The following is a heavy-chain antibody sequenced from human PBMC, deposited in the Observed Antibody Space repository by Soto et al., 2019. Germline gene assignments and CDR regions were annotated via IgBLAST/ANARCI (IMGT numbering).Heavy chain of an antibody. J-gene: IGHJ3*02. CDR3: ARAVDILAKPRGVAFVI. Sequence: ASVKVSCKASGYTFTNYYMHWVRQAPGQGLEWMGIINPNGGSTSYAQKFQGRVTMTRDTPTSTVYMDLSSLRSEDTAVYYCARAVDILAKPRGVAFVIWGRGTMVTVSS. D-gene: IGHD5-12*01. CDR1: GYTFTNYY. V-gene: IGHV1-46*01. CDR2: INPNGGST.